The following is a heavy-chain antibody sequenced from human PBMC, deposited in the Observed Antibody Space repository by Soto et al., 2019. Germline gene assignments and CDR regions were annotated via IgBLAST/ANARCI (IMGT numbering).Heavy chain of an antibody. D-gene: IGHD3-10*01. CDR2: ISYDEIDK. V-gene: IGHV3-30*04. J-gene: IGHJ4*02. CDR1: GFTFSNYT. CDR3: AGRSGSSDY. Sequence: GGSLRLSRAASGFTFSNYTMHWVRQAPGKGLEWVALISYDEIDKYYADAVKGRFTISRDNSKNTLYLRMDSLRAEDTAVYYCAGRSGSSDYWGQGTLVTVSS.